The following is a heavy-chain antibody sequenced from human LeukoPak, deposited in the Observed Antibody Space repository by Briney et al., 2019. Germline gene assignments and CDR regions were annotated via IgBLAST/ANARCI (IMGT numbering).Heavy chain of an antibody. CDR2: ISGSGGST. V-gene: IGHV3-23*01. CDR1: GFTFSSYA. J-gene: IGHJ4*02. CDR3: AKAPYDSSGYYYLD. D-gene: IGHD3-22*01. Sequence: GGSLRLSCAASGFTFSSYAMSWVRQAPGKGLELVSAISGSGGSTYYADSVKGRFTISRDNSKNTLYLQMNSLRAEDTAVYYCAKAPYDSSGYYYLDWGQGTLVTVSS.